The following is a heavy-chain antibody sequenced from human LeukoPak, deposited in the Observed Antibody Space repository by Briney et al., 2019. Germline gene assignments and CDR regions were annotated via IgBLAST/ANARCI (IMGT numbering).Heavy chain of an antibody. V-gene: IGHV7-4-1*02. D-gene: IGHD6-19*01. CDR3: ARSGDSSGWYSDY. CDR1: GYTFTSYA. J-gene: IGHJ4*02. Sequence: ASVKVSCKASGYTFTSYAMNWVRQAPGQGLEWMGWITTNTGNPAYAQGFTGRFVFSLDTSVSTAYLQISSLKAEDTAVYYCARSGDSSGWYSDYWGQGTLVTVSS. CDR2: ITTNTGNP.